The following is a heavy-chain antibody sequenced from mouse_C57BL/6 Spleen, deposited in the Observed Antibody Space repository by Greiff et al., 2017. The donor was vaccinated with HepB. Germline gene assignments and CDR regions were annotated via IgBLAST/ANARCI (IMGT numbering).Heavy chain of an antibody. Sequence: EVQLVESGPELVKPGASVKISCKASGYTFTDYYMNWVKQSHGKSLEWIGDINPNNGGTSYNQKFKGKATLTVDKSSSTAYMKLRSLTSEDSAVYYCARDYGNPFAYWGQGTLVTVSA. V-gene: IGHV1-26*01. CDR1: GYTFTDYY. CDR3: ARDYGNPFAY. J-gene: IGHJ3*01. D-gene: IGHD2-1*01. CDR2: INPNNGGT.